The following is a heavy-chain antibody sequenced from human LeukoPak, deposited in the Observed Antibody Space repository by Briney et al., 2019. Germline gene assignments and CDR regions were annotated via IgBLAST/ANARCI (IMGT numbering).Heavy chain of an antibody. CDR1: GYTFTGYY. CDR2: INPNSGGT. D-gene: IGHD6-19*01. Sequence: GASVKVSCKASGYTFTGYYMHWVRQAPGQGLEWMGWINPNSGGTNYAQKFQGRVTMTRNTSISTAYMELSSLRSEDTAVYYCARQWLLRSNWFDPWGQGTLVTVSS. V-gene: IGHV1-2*02. CDR3: ARQWLLRSNWFDP. J-gene: IGHJ5*02.